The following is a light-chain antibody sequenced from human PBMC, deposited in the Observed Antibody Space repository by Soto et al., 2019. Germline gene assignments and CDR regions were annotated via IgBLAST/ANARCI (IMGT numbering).Light chain of an antibody. Sequence: DIVMTQSPDSLAVSLGERATINCKSSQSVLYSSNNKNYLAWYQQKPGQPPKLLIYWASTRESGVPDRFSGSGSGTDFTLTISSLQAQDVAVYYCQQYYNTRQIFGQGTKLEIK. CDR2: WAS. CDR3: QQYYNTRQI. CDR1: QSVLYSSNNKNY. V-gene: IGKV4-1*01. J-gene: IGKJ2*01.